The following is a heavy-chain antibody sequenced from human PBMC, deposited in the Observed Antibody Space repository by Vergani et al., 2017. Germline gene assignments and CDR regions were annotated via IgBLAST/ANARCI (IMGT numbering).Heavy chain of an antibody. CDR1: GFPFSSYA. CDR2: ISRSGFNT. Sequence: HLLESGGGLVQPGGSLRLSCAASGFPFSSYALTWVRQAPGKGLEWVSTISRSGFNTYYADSVKGRFTVSRDNSKNTLFLQMNSPRAGDTAVYYCSKDVLGDSSDLDSWGPGTLVTVSS. V-gene: IGHV3-23*01. CDR3: SKDVLGDSSDLDS. D-gene: IGHD3-22*01. J-gene: IGHJ4*02.